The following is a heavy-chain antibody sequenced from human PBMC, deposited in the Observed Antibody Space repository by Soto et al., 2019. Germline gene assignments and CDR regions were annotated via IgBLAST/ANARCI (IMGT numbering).Heavy chain of an antibody. J-gene: IGHJ5*02. V-gene: IGHV3-33*01. CDR1: GFTFSSYG. D-gene: IGHD3-10*01. Sequence: GGSLRLSCAASGFTFSSYGMHWVRQAPGKGLEWVAVIWYDGSNKYYADSVKGRFTISRDNSKNTLYLQMNSLGAEDTAVYYCARRGDYAGYNWFAPWGQGTLVTVSS. CDR2: IWYDGSNK. CDR3: ARRGDYAGYNWFAP.